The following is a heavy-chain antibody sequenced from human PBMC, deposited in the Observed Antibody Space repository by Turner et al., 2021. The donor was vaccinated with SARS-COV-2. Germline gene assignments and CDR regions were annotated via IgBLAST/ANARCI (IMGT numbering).Heavy chain of an antibody. CDR3: ARQGREQWLASNWFDP. V-gene: IGHV4-39*01. CDR1: GGSISSSSYY. D-gene: IGHD6-19*01. Sequence: QLQLQESGPGLVKPSETLSLTCTVSGGSISSSSYYWGWLRQPPGKGLEWIGSIYYSGSTYYNPSLKSRVTISVDTSKNQFSLKLSSVTAADTAVYYCARQGREQWLASNWFDPWGQGTLVTVSS. J-gene: IGHJ5*02. CDR2: IYYSGST.